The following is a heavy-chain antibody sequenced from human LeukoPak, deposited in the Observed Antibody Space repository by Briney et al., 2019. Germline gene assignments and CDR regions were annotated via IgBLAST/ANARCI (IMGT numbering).Heavy chain of an antibody. CDR1: GFTFSSYA. J-gene: IGHJ5*02. CDR3: AWGIAVAS. D-gene: IGHD6-19*01. Sequence: GGSLRLSCAASGFTFSSYAMSWVRQAPGKGLEWVSAISGSGGSTYYADSVKGRFTISRDNSKNIVYLQMNSLRSEDTSLYYCAWGIAVASWGQGTLVTVSS. V-gene: IGHV3-23*01. CDR2: ISGSGGST.